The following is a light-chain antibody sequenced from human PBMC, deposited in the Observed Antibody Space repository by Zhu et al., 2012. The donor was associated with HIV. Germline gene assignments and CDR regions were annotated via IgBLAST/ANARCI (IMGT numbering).Light chain of an antibody. CDR2: GAS. CDR1: QSVSRR. CDR3: QQYDDWTGT. J-gene: IGKJ1*01. Sequence: EIVMTQSPATLSVSPGERVTLSCRASQSVSRRLAWYQQRPGQPPRLVIYGASTRATGIPARFSGSGSGTGFTLTISSLQSEDLAVYYCQQYDDWTGTFGQGTKVEIK. V-gene: IGKV3-15*01.